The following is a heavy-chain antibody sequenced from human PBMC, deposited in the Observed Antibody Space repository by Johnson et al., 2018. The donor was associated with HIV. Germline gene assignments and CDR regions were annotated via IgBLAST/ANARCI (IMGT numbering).Heavy chain of an antibody. Sequence: QVQLVESGGDLVQPGGSLRLSCAASGFSFSTYAMHWVRQAPGKGLEWVAVISYDGSNKYYAESVKGRFTISRDNSKNTLYLQMNSLRAEDTAVYYCARDSRVAIPYYAFYIWGQGTMVTVSS. D-gene: IGHD3-3*01. J-gene: IGHJ3*02. CDR1: GFSFSTYA. CDR2: ISYDGSNK. CDR3: ARDSRVAIPYYAFYI. V-gene: IGHV3-30-3*01.